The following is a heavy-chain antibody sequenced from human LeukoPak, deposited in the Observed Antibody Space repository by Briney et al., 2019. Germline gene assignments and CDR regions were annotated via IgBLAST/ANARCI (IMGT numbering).Heavy chain of an antibody. CDR2: ISAWNGNT. Sequence: ASVKVSCKASGYAFSEYGISWVRQAPGQGLEWMGWISAWNGNTKYAEKVHGRGTMTTDTSTNTAYLELRSLRFDDTAVYFCARDSVGGPGMTSEAFDIWGQGTIVAVSS. J-gene: IGHJ3*02. CDR1: GYAFSEYG. CDR3: ARDSVGGPGMTSEAFDI. V-gene: IGHV1-18*01. D-gene: IGHD1-14*01.